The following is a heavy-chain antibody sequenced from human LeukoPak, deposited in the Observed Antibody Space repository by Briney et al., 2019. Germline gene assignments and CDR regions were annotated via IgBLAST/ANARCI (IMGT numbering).Heavy chain of an antibody. D-gene: IGHD5-24*01. V-gene: IGHV3-21*01. Sequence: GGSLRLSCAASGFTFNSYSMNCVRQAPGKGLEWVSSISSGSSYIYYADSVKGRFTISRDNAKNSLYLQMNSLRADDTAVYYCARTRSEMATMAFDIWGQGTMVTVSS. CDR3: ARTRSEMATMAFDI. J-gene: IGHJ3*02. CDR1: GFTFNSYS. CDR2: ISSGSSYI.